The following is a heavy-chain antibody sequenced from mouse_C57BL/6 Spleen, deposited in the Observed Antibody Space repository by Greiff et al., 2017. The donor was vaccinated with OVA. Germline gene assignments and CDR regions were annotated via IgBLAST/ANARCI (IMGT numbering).Heavy chain of an antibody. CDR2: IDPSDSYT. CDR1: GYTFTSYW. D-gene: IGHD1-1*01. CDR3: ARRGTVVPDY. J-gene: IGHJ2*01. V-gene: IGHV1-69*01. Sequence: QVQLKQPGAELVMPGASVKLSCKASGYTFTSYWMHWVKQRPGQGLEWIGEIDPSDSYTNYNQKFKGKSTLTVDKSSSTAYMQLSSLTSEDSAVYYCARRGTVVPDYWGQGTTLTVSS.